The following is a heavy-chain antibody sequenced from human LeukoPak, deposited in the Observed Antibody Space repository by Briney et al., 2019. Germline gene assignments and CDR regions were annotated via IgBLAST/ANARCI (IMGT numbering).Heavy chain of an antibody. CDR3: ARTRPYSSSWLGYFDY. CDR2: ISYDGSNK. CDR1: GFTFSSYA. D-gene: IGHD6-13*01. V-gene: IGHV3-30-3*01. Sequence: GRSLRLSSAASGFTFSSYAMHWVRQAPGKGLEWVAVISYDGSNKYYADSVKGRFTISRDNSKNTLYLQMNSLRAEDTAVYYCARTRPYSSSWLGYFDYWGQGTLVTVSS. J-gene: IGHJ4*02.